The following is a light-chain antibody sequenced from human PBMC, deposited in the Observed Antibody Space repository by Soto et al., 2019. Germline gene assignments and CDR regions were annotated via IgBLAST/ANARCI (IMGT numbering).Light chain of an antibody. CDR3: HQYTTSPIT. CDR1: QSVGSNY. V-gene: IGKV3-20*01. CDR2: GAS. J-gene: IGKJ3*01. Sequence: EIVLTQSPGTLSLSPGERATLYCRASQSVGSNYLAWYQQKPGQAPRVLIYGASSRATGIPDRFSGSGSGADFTLAISRLEPEDFAVYYCHQYTTSPITFCPGTKVDIK.